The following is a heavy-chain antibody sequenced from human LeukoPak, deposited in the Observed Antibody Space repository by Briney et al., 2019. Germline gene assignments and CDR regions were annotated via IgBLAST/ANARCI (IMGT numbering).Heavy chain of an antibody. CDR1: GFNFGNYA. Sequence: GGSLRLSCAASGFNFGNYAIHWVRQAPGKGPEWVALISDDGSTTYFADSVTGRFTVSRDNSKRTVSLQMNWLRPEDTALYYCARDACNSANCLDYYHYYMDVWGTGTTVTVSS. CDR3: ARDACNSANCLDYYHYYMDV. V-gene: IGHV3-30*04. D-gene: IGHD2/OR15-2a*01. J-gene: IGHJ6*03. CDR2: ISDDGSTT.